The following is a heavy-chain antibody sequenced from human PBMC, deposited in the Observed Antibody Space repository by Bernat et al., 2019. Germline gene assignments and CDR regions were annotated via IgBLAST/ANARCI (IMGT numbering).Heavy chain of an antibody. Sequence: EVQLLESGGGLVQPGGSLRLSCAASGFTFNNYWMSWVRQAPGKGLEWVANIKEDGSEKYYVDSVKGRFTISRDNAKNSLYLQVNSLRAEDAAVYYCARVRNVDIVAMRGYFDNWGQGTLVTVSS. V-gene: IGHV3-7*01. CDR3: ARVRNVDIVAMRGYFDN. D-gene: IGHD5-12*01. CDR1: GFTFNNYW. CDR2: IKEDGSEK. J-gene: IGHJ4*02.